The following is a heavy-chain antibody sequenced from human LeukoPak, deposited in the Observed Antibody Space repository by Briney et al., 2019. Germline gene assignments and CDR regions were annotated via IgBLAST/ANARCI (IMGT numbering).Heavy chain of an antibody. Sequence: ASVKVSCKSSGYTFSTYGISWVRQAPGQGLEWMGWISGNNGNTNYAQNFQGRVTMTTDTSTSTAYMELRSLRSDDTAVYYCARDGLTTVTTPIDHWGQGTLVTVSS. CDR2: ISGNNGNT. CDR1: GYTFSTYG. V-gene: IGHV1-18*01. D-gene: IGHD4-17*01. CDR3: ARDGLTTVTTPIDH. J-gene: IGHJ4*02.